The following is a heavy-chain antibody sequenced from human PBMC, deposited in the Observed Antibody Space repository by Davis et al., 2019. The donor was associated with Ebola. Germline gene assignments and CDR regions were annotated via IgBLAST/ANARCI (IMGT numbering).Heavy chain of an antibody. CDR1: GYSFTSYW. J-gene: IGHJ3*01. CDR3: ARPYTSGQGNAFAL. Sequence: GESLKISCKGSGYSFTSYWIAWVRQMPGEGLECMGIIYPGDSETRYSPSFQGQVTISADKSISTAYLQWSSLKASDTALYYCARPYTSGQGNAFALWGQGTMVVVSS. CDR2: IYPGDSET. D-gene: IGHD6-19*01. V-gene: IGHV5-51*01.